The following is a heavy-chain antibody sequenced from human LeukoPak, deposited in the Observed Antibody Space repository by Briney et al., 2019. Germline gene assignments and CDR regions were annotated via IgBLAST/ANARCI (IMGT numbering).Heavy chain of an antibody. CDR2: IRYDGSNK. Sequence: PGGSLRLSCAASGFTFSSYGMHWVRQAPGKGLEWVAFIRYDGSNKYYADSVKGRFTISRDNSKNTLYLQMNSLRAENTAVYYCARRPGASSPPYDYGGRETLVPVSS. CDR1: GFTFSSYG. D-gene: IGHD4/OR15-4a*01. V-gene: IGHV3-30*02. CDR3: ARRPGASSPPYDY. J-gene: IGHJ4*02.